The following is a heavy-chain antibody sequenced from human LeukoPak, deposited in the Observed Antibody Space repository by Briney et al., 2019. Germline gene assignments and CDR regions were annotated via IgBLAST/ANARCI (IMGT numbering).Heavy chain of an antibody. D-gene: IGHD6-19*01. CDR3: AREAVAGPHVLDY. V-gene: IGHV1-18*01. CDR2: ISAYNGNT. CDR1: GYTFTSYG. Sequence: ASVKVSCKASGYTFTSYGISWVRQAPGQGLEWMGWISAYNGNTNYAQKFQGWVTMTRDTSISTAYMELSRLRSDDTAVYYCAREAVAGPHVLDYWGQGTLVTASS. J-gene: IGHJ4*02.